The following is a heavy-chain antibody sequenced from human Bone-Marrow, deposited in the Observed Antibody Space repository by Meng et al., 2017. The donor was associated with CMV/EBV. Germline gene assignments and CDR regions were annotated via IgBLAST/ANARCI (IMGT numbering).Heavy chain of an antibody. CDR1: GVNFAAYP. D-gene: IGHD3-3*01. Sequence: GESLKISCAASGVNFAAYPINWVRQTPGKGLEWVAFISYDGNNKYYAHSVRGRFSVSRDNSKNTVFLQMDGLRVEDTAVYYCARDMAIFGVKLYDMDVCGQGTSVTVSS. CDR2: ISYDGNNK. CDR3: ARDMAIFGVKLYDMDV. V-gene: IGHV3-30-3*01. J-gene: IGHJ6*02.